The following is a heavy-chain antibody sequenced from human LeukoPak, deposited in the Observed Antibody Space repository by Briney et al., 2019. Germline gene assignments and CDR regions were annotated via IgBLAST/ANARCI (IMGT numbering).Heavy chain of an antibody. CDR1: GFLLSTSGVG. J-gene: IGHJ4*02. Sequence: SGPTLVNPTQTLTLTCTFSGFLLSTSGVGVGWIRQPPGKALEWLALIYWNDDKRYSPSLKSRLTITKDTSKNQVVLTMTNMDPVDTATYYCARVLSRCSGGSCYPPAFDYWGQGTLVTVSS. V-gene: IGHV2-5*01. D-gene: IGHD2-15*01. CDR3: ARVLSRCSGGSCYPPAFDY. CDR2: IYWNDDK.